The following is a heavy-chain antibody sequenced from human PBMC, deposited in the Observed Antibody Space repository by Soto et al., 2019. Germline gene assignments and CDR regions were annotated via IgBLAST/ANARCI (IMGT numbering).Heavy chain of an antibody. V-gene: IGHV4-39*01. CDR2: TLYRGSS. Sequence: WETLSLICNVSGGSSNSRSHYCGWIRQPPGKGLEWIGTTLYRGSSYYRASPQSRFTISLDTSKNHVSLNLSSVTAADPAVYYCERLPYGFNSGAFDIWGRGTMLTASS. D-gene: IGHD2-2*01. CDR1: GGSSNSRSHY. J-gene: IGHJ3*02. CDR3: ERLPYGFNSGAFDI.